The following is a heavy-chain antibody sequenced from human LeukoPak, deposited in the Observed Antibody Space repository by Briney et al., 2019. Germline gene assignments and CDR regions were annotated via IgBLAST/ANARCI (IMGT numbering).Heavy chain of an antibody. CDR2: IKQDGSEK. CDR1: GFTFSSYW. J-gene: IGHJ4*02. V-gene: IGHV3-7*01. Sequence: GGSLRLSCAASGFTFSSYWMSWVRQAPGKGLEWVANIKQDGSEKYYVDSVKGRFTISRDNAKNSLYLQMNSLRAEDTAVYYCARDLALWYSSGWYRFDYWGQGTLVTVSS. D-gene: IGHD6-19*01. CDR3: ARDLALWYSSGWYRFDY.